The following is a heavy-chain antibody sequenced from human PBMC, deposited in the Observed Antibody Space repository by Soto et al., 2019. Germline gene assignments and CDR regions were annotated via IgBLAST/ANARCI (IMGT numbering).Heavy chain of an antibody. CDR3: ARRQRTYYYGSGSYYAPYGMDV. CDR2: INHSGST. CDR1: GGSFSGYY. Sequence: TLSLTCAVYGGSFSGYYWSWIRQPPGKGLEWIGEINHSGSTNYNPSLKSRVTISVDTSKNQFSLKLSSVTAADTAVYYCARRQRTYYYGSGSYYAPYGMDVWGQGTTVTVSS. J-gene: IGHJ6*02. V-gene: IGHV4-34*01. D-gene: IGHD3-10*01.